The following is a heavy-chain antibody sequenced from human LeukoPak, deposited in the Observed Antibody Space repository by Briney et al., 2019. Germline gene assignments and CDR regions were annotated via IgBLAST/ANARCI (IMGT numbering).Heavy chain of an antibody. CDR3: ARGSEVVPAAPGDYFDY. CDR1: GYTFTSYG. J-gene: IGHJ4*02. V-gene: IGHV1-18*01. D-gene: IGHD2-2*01. Sequence: ASVKVSCKASGYTFTSYGISWVRQAPGQGLEWMGWISAYNGNTNYAQKLQGSVTMTTDTSTSTAYMELRSLRSDDTAVYYCARGSEVVPAAPGDYFDYWGQGTLVTVSS. CDR2: ISAYNGNT.